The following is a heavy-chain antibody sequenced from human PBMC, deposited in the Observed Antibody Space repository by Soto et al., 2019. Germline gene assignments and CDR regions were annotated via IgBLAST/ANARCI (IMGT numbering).Heavy chain of an antibody. D-gene: IGHD7-27*01. CDR1: GYTFTNYG. J-gene: IGHJ4*02. V-gene: IGHV1-18*01. CDR2: ISAHNGNT. CDR3: ARDQGANLYFDY. Sequence: QVQLVQSGAEVKKPGASVKVSCKASGYTFTNYGISWVRQAPGQGLEWMGWISAHNGNTKYAQKLQGRVTMTTDTSPSTAYMDLRSLRSDDTAVYYCARDQGANLYFDYWGQGTLVTVSS.